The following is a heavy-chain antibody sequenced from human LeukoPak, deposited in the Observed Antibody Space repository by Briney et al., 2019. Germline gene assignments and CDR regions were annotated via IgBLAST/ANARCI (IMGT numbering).Heavy chain of an antibody. CDR3: ARAKTEMATIFPFDY. CDR2: IYYSGST. J-gene: IGHJ4*02. Sequence: ASETLSLTYTVSGGSISSYYWSWIRQPPGKGLEWIGYIYYSGSTNYNPSLKSRVTISVDTSKNQFSLKLSSVTAADTAVYYCARAKTEMATIFPFDYWGQGTLVTVSS. CDR1: GGSISSYY. D-gene: IGHD5-24*01. V-gene: IGHV4-59*08.